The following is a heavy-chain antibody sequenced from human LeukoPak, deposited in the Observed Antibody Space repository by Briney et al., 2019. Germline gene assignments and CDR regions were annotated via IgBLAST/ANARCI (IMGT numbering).Heavy chain of an antibody. CDR2: IYSGGST. Sequence: GGSLRLSCAASGFTVSSNYMSWVRQAPGKGLEWVSVIYSGGSTYYADSVKGRFTISRDNSKNTLYLRMNSLRAEDTAVYYCLVTTSRDVVYWGQGTLVTVSS. CDR3: LVTTSRDVVY. CDR1: GFTVSSNY. J-gene: IGHJ4*02. V-gene: IGHV3-66*01. D-gene: IGHD4-17*01.